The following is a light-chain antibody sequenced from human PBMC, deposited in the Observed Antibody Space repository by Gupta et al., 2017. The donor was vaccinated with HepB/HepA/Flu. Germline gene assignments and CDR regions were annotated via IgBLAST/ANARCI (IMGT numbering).Light chain of an antibody. J-gene: IGLJ2*01. CDR3: QSYASSMSGVI. Sequence: QSVLTQPPSASGAPGQGVTIPCTGRSSNIGADYDVNWYQHLPGTAPKRLMDGNNKRPSGVPDRFACSKSGTSASPALTGLQAEDEAEDHCQSYASSMSGVIFGGGTKLTVL. V-gene: IGLV1-40*01. CDR2: GNN. CDR1: SSNIGADYD.